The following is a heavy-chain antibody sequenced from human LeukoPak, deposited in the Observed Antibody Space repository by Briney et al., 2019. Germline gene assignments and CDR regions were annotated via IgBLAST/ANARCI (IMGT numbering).Heavy chain of an antibody. CDR1: GFIFSSYG. Sequence: GGSLRLSCRASGFIFSSYGMAWVRQAPGKGLEGVSTMSAGGENTHYADSVNGRFTISRDNSKDILYLEMYSLRVEDTAVYYCTKDAGPTFNWFDPWGQGTRVTVSS. D-gene: IGHD1-14*01. CDR2: MSAGGENT. CDR3: TKDAGPTFNWFDP. V-gene: IGHV3-23*01. J-gene: IGHJ5*02.